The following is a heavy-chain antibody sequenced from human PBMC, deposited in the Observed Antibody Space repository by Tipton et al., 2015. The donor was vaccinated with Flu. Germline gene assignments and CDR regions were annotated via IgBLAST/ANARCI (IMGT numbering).Heavy chain of an antibody. D-gene: IGHD4-11*01. J-gene: IGHJ5*02. CDR2: ICHSGST. CDR3: ARRDYSNYVSEPKNWFDP. V-gene: IGHV4-59*08. CDR1: GGSINSYY. Sequence: TLSLTCTVSGGSINSYYWSWIRQSPGKGLEWIGNICHSGSTYDNPSLKSRVTISVDRSKNQFSLKLSSVTAADTAVYYCARRDYSNYVSEPKNWFDPWGQGTLVTVSS.